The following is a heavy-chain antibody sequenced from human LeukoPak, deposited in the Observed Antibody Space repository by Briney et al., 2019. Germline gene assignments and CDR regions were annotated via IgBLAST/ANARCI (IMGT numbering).Heavy chain of an antibody. CDR3: ARGSDRGYNYGFDY. CDR2: IYPRDSDT. D-gene: IGHD5-18*01. Sequence: PGESLQISCKGSGYDFNSYWIGWVRQMPGKGLEWMGIIYPRDSDTRNSPSCQGQVTISADKSIGTAYLQWSSLKASDTAMYYCARGSDRGYNYGFDYWGQGTLVTVSS. V-gene: IGHV5-51*01. J-gene: IGHJ4*02. CDR1: GYDFNSYW.